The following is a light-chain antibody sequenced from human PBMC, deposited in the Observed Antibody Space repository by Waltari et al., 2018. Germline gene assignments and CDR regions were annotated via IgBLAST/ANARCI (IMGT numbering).Light chain of an antibody. V-gene: IGKV4-1*01. Sequence: DIVMTQSPDSLAVSLGERATINCKSSQSVLYSSANKSYLNWYQQKPGQPPKLPIYWASTRESGVPDRIRGAGSGTDFTLTISILQSEDVAVYYCQQYYSTPLTFGGGT. CDR1: QSVLYSSANKSY. J-gene: IGKJ4*01. CDR2: WAS. CDR3: QQYYSTPLT.